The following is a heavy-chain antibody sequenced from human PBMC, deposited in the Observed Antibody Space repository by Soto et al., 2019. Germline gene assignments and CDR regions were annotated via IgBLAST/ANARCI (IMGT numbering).Heavy chain of an antibody. CDR2: IITLFGTS. J-gene: IGHJ4*02. Sequence: VQLMQSGAEVKKPGSSVKVSCKASGGTFSSHSINWVRQAPGQGLEWMGGIITLFGTSNYAQNFQGRVTITADHSTSTAYMELNSLTSDDTAVYYCSREVGYGDFSAALLDWGQGTLVTVSS. CDR1: GGTFSSHS. V-gene: IGHV1-69*01. D-gene: IGHD2-21*02. CDR3: SREVGYGDFSAALLD.